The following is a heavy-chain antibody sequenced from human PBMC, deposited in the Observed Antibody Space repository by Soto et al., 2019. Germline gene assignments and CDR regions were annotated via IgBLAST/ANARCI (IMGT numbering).Heavy chain of an antibody. CDR1: GFTFSSYA. CDR2: ISGSGGST. CDR3: AKDGVSGSYYFYFDS. J-gene: IGHJ4*02. V-gene: IGHV3-23*01. Sequence: EVQLLESGGGLVQPGGSLRLSCAASGFTFSSYAMSWVRQAPGKGLEWVSAISGSGGSTYYADSVKGRFTTSRDNSKNTLYLQMNSLRAEDTAVYYCAKDGVSGSYYFYFDSWGQGALVTVSS. D-gene: IGHD1-26*01.